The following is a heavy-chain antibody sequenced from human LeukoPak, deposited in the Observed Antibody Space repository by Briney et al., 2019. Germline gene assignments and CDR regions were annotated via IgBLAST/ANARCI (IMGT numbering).Heavy chain of an antibody. J-gene: IGHJ4*02. CDR1: GFTFDDYG. CDR2: INWSGGST. Sequence: PGGSLRLSCAASGFTFDDYGMSWVRQAPGKGLEWVSGINWSGGSTGYADSVKGRFTISRDNAKNSLYLQMNSLRAEDTALYYCARGGSTTVTTYVDYWGQGTLVTVSS. CDR3: ARGGSTTVTTYVDY. V-gene: IGHV3-20*04. D-gene: IGHD4-11*01.